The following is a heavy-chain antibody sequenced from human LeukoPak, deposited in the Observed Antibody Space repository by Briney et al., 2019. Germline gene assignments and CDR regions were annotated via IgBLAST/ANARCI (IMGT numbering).Heavy chain of an antibody. D-gene: IGHD5-12*01. CDR2: INPNSGDT. CDR3: AKNPYEYYFDY. J-gene: IGHJ4*02. CDR1: GYTFTGYY. Sequence: ASVKVSCTASGYTFTGYYMHWVRQAPGQGLGWMGWINPNSGDTNYAQKFQGRVTMTRATSIRTAYMELSGLRSDDTAVYYCAKNPYEYYFDYWGQGTLVTVSS. V-gene: IGHV1-2*02.